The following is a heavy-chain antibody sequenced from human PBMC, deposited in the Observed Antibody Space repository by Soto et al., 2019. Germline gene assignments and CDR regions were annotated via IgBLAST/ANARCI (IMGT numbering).Heavy chain of an antibody. V-gene: IGHV3-30*18. Sequence: QVQLLESGGGVVQPGKSLRLSCAASGFNFNTYGMHWVRQAPGRGLEWVAVISYGGISKYYADSVKGRFTISRDNSKNTLYLEMSSLRREDTAVYYCAKDRYCYGSTCGNRDVWGQGTTVTVSS. CDR2: ISYGGISK. CDR3: AKDRYCYGSTCGNRDV. J-gene: IGHJ6*02. CDR1: GFNFNTYG. D-gene: IGHD3-10*01.